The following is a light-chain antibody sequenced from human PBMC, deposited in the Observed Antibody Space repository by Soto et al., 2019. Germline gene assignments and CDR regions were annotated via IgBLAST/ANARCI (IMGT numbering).Light chain of an antibody. J-gene: IGKJ1*01. CDR3: QQYNSYPT. Sequence: DIQMTQSPSTLSASVGDRVTITCRASQSISTWLAWYQQKPGKAPNLLIYKASSLESGVPSRFSGSGSGTEFTLTIISLQPDDFATYYCQQYNSYPTFGQGTKMEIK. CDR1: QSISTW. V-gene: IGKV1-5*03. CDR2: KAS.